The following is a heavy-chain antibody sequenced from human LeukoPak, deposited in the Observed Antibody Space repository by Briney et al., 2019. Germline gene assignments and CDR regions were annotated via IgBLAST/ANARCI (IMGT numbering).Heavy chain of an antibody. J-gene: IGHJ4*02. CDR3: AKEQTSSGFFDY. D-gene: IGHD2-2*01. Sequence: PGGTLRLSCAASGFTFTNYAMSWVRHAPEGGVEWVSGISSSGTRTYYTASVKGRFTVSRDNSKNTLYLQMNSLRAEDRAVYYCAKEQTSSGFFDYWGQGTLVTVSS. V-gene: IGHV3-23*01. CDR2: ISSSGTRT. CDR1: GFTFTNYA.